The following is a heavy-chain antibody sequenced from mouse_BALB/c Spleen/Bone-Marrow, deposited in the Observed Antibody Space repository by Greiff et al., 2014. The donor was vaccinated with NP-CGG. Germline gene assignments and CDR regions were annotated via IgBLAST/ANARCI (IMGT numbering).Heavy chain of an antibody. J-gene: IGHJ1*01. CDR1: GYSFTGYT. CDR2: INPYNGGT. CDR3: ASYYGSTWYFDV. V-gene: IGHV1-18*01. D-gene: IGHD1-1*01. Sequence: DVHLVESGPELVKPGASMKISCKASGYSFTGYTMNWVKQSHGKNLEWIGLINPYNGGTTYNQYFKGKATLTVDRSSGTAYMELLSLTSEDSAVYYCASYYGSTWYFDVWGAGTTVTVSS.